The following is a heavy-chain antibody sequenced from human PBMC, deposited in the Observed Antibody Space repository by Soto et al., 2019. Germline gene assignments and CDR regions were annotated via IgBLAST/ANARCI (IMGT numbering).Heavy chain of an antibody. CDR1: VGSISTYH. J-gene: IGHJ4*02. CDR3: ARLWGWAVAY. CDR2: IYYSGST. V-gene: IGHV4-59*08. D-gene: IGHD3-16*01. Sequence: SETLTLTCTVSVGSISTYHWSSIRQPPGKGLEWIGCIYYSGSTNYNPSLKSRVTISVDTSKNQFSLKLSSVTAADSAVYYCARLWGWAVAYWGQGTLVTVSS.